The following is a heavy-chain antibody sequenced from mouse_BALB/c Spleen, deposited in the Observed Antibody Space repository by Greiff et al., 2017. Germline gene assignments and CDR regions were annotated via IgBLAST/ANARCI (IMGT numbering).Heavy chain of an antibody. J-gene: IGHJ4*01. CDR2: ISNGGGST. V-gene: IGHV5-12-2*01. Sequence: EVQLVESGGGLVQPGGSLKLSCAASGFTFSSYTMSWVRQTPEKRLEWVAYISNGGGSTYYPDSVKGRFTISRDNAKNTLYLQMSSLKSEDTAMYYCARHDYGNSYAMDYWGQGTSVTVSS. D-gene: IGHD2-1*01. CDR3: ARHDYGNSYAMDY. CDR1: GFTFSSYT.